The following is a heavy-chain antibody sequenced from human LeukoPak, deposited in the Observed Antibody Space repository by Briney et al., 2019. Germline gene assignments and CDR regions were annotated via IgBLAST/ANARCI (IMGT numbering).Heavy chain of an antibody. Sequence: SVKVSCKASGCTFSSYAISWVRQPPGQGLEWMGRIIPSLGIANYAQKFQGRVTITADKSTSTAYMELSSLRSEDTAVYYCASVVSGTTVTNRGWGQRTLVTVSS. D-gene: IGHD4-17*01. CDR3: ASVVSGTTVTNRG. CDR2: IIPSLGIA. CDR1: GCTFSSYA. J-gene: IGHJ4*02. V-gene: IGHV1-69*04.